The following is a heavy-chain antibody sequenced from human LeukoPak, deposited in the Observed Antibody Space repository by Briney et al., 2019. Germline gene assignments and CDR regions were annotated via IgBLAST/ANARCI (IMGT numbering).Heavy chain of an antibody. CDR2: IIPIFGTA. CDR1: GGTFSSYA. V-gene: IGHV1-69*13. D-gene: IGHD3-22*01. CDR3: ARDLRGDYYDSSGYYSGFDY. J-gene: IGHJ4*02. Sequence: SVKASCKASGGTFSSYAISWVRQAPGQGLEWMGGIIPIFGTANYAQKFQGRVTITADESTSTAYMELSSLRSEDTAVYYCARDLRGDYYDSSGYYSGFDYWGQGTLVTVSS.